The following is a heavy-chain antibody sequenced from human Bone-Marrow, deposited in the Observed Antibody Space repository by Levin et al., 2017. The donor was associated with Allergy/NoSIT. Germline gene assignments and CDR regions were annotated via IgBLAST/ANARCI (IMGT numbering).Heavy chain of an antibody. CDR2: ISAYNGNT. CDR3: ARNYYGSGSYYNG. Sequence: GESLKISCKASGYTFTSYGISWVRQAPGQGLEWMGWISAYNGNTNYAQKLQGRVTMTTDTSTSTAYMGLRSLRSDDTAVYYCARNYYGSGSYYNGWGQGTLVTVSS. V-gene: IGHV1-18*01. D-gene: IGHD3-10*01. J-gene: IGHJ4*02. CDR1: GYTFTSYG.